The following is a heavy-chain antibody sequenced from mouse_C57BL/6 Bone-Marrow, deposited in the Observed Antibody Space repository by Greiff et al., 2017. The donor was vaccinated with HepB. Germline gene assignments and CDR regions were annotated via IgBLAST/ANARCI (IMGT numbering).Heavy chain of an antibody. Sequence: ESGPELVKPGASVKISCKASGYAFSSSWMNWVKQRPGKGLEWIGRIYPGDGDTNYNGKFKGKATLTADKSSSTAYMQLSSLTSEDSAVYFCARELPGWYFDVWGTGTTVTVSS. J-gene: IGHJ1*03. V-gene: IGHV1-82*01. CDR1: GYAFSSSW. CDR3: ARELPGWYFDV. D-gene: IGHD2-12*01. CDR2: IYPGDGDT.